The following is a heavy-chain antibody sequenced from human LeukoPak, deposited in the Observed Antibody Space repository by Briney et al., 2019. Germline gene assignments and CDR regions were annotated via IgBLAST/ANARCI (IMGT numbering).Heavy chain of an antibody. CDR2: IYNSGST. D-gene: IGHD3-16*02. CDR3: ATLRAGDYVWGSYRPAECFQH. J-gene: IGHJ1*01. CDR1: GGSISSYY. Sequence: PSETLPLTCTVSGGSISSYYWSWLRQPPGKGREGSGYIYNSGSTNYNPSLKSKVHISVDTSKNQFSLKVSSETAADTAVYYCATLRAGDYVWGSYRPAECFQHWGQGTLVTVSS. V-gene: IGHV4-59*01.